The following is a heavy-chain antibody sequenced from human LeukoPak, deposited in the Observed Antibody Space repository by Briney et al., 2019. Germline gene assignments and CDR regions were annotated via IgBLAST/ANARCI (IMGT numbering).Heavy chain of an antibody. V-gene: IGHV3-48*03. CDR1: GFTFSSYE. D-gene: IGHD5-18*01. J-gene: IGHJ6*03. CDR3: AKASRFGYSYGPREYFYYMDV. CDR2: ISSSGSTI. Sequence: GGSLRLSCAASGFTFSSYEMNWVRQAPGKGLEWVSYISSSGSTIYYADSVKGRFTISRDNAKNSLYLQMNSLRAEDTAVYYCAKASRFGYSYGPREYFYYMDVWGKGTTVTISS.